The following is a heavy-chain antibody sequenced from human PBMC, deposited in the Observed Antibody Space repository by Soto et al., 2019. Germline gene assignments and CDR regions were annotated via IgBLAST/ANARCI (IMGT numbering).Heavy chain of an antibody. CDR3: AKHRLAGGFAY. D-gene: IGHD3-16*01. V-gene: IGHV3-23*01. CDR2: VSATAGTT. J-gene: IGHJ4*02. CDR1: GFTFSNYA. Sequence: GGSLRLSCAASGFTFSNYAMSWVRQAPGKGLEWVPLVSATAGTTYYTDSVKGRFTISRDNSRNTVYLQMNSLRADDTAVYYCAKHRLAGGFAYWGQGTLVTVSS.